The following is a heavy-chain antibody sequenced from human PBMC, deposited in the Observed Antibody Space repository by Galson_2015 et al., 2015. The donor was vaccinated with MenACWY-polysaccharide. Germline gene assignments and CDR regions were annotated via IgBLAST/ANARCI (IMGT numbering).Heavy chain of an antibody. CDR1: GDSISSSF. CDR2: IYYSGST. D-gene: IGHD3-16*01. Sequence: ETLSLTCTVSGDSISSSFWNWFQQPPGKGLEWVGWIYYSGSTKYTPSLESRVTISLDASKNQFSLRLSSVTAADTAVYYCARAPRPDKTFGYFDYWGQGILVTVST. J-gene: IGHJ4*02. V-gene: IGHV4-59*01. CDR3: ARAPRPDKTFGYFDY.